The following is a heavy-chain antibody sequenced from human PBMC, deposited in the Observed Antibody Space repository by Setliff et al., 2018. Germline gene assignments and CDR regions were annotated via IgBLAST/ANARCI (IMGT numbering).Heavy chain of an antibody. CDR3: AHRHDSSGYRIDY. CDR2: IYWNDDK. Sequence: TLSLTCTVSGGSISSGGYYWSWIRQHPGKGLEWLALIYWNDDKRYSPSLKSRLTITKDTSKNQVVLTMTNMDPVDTATYYCAHRHDSSGYRIDYWGQGTLVTVSS. CDR1: GGSISSGGYY. J-gene: IGHJ4*02. D-gene: IGHD3-22*01. V-gene: IGHV2-5*01.